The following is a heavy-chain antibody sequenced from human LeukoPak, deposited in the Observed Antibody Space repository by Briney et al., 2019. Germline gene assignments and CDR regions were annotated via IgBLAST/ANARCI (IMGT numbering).Heavy chain of an antibody. CDR2: INSDGSTT. J-gene: IGHJ5*02. V-gene: IGHV3-74*01. Sequence: GGSLRLSCAASGFTFSSYWVHWVRQAPGKGLVWVSRINSDGSTTSYADSVKGRFTISRDNAKNTLFLQMNSLRAEDTAVYYCARDLRHCSSTSCLGGGWFDPWGQGTLVTVSS. CDR3: ARDLRHCSSTSCLGGGWFDP. CDR1: GFTFSSYW. D-gene: IGHD2-2*01.